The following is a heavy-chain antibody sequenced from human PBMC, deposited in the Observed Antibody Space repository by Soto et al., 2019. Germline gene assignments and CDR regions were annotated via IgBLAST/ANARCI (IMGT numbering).Heavy chain of an antibody. CDR2: INHSGST. D-gene: IGHD3-9*01. CDR3: ARIGRYFDGFDYYYYYGMDV. V-gene: IGHV4-34*01. J-gene: IGHJ6*02. CDR1: GGSFSGYY. Sequence: SETLSLTCAVYGGSFSGYYWSWIRQPPGKGLEWIGEINHSGSTNYNPSLKSRVTISVDTSKNQFSLKLSSVTAADTAVYYCARIGRYFDGFDYYYYYGMDVWGQGTTVTVSS.